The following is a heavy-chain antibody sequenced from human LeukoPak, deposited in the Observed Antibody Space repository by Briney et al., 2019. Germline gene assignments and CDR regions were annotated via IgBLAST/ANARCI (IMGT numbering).Heavy chain of an antibody. V-gene: IGHV3-30*04. CDR1: GFTFSSYA. CDR3: ARRLTQYDCFDP. J-gene: IGHJ5*02. CDR2: ISYDGSNK. Sequence: GGSLRLSCAASGFTFSSYAMHWVRQAPGKGLEWVAVISYDGSNKYYADSVKGRFTISRDNSKNTLYLQMNSLRAEDTAVYYCARRLTQYDCFDPWGQGILVTVSS. D-gene: IGHD2-2*01.